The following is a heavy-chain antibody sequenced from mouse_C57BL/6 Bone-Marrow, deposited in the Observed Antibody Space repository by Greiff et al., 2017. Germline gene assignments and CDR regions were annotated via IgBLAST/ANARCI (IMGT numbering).Heavy chain of an antibody. CDR3: ARESPTYCSNYVGYYFDY. D-gene: IGHD2-5*01. V-gene: IGHV1-9*01. CDR2: ILPGSGST. J-gene: IGHJ2*01. CDR1: GYTFTGYW. Sequence: VKLQQSGAELMKPGASVKLSCKATGYTFTGYWIEWVKQRPGHGLEWIGEILPGSGSTNYNEKFKGKATFTADTSSNTAYMQLSSLTTEDSAIYYCARESPTYCSNYVGYYFDYWGQGTTLTVSS.